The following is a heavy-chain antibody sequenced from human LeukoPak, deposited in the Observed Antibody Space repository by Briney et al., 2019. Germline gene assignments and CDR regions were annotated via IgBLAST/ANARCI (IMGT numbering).Heavy chain of an antibody. V-gene: IGHV6-1*01. CDR2: TYYRSKWYN. J-gene: IGHJ6*02. D-gene: IGHD6-19*01. CDR1: GDSVSSNSAA. CDR3: ARDLHPTPYSSGWYGGGYYYYGMDV. Sequence: SQTLSLTCAISGDSVSSNSAAWNWIRQSPSRGLEWLGRTYYRSKWYNDYAVSVKSRITINPDTSKNQFSLQLNSVTPEDTAVYYCARDLHPTPYSSGWYGGGYYYYGMDVWGQGTTVTVSS.